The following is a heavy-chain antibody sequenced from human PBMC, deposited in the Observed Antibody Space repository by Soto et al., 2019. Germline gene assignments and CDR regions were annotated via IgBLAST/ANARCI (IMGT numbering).Heavy chain of an antibody. CDR1: GYTFTSYG. CDR2: SSAYNGNT. D-gene: IGHD2-2*01. CDR3: ARDRGNYCSSTSCSRMDV. J-gene: IGHJ6*02. Sequence: QVQLVQSGAEVKKPGASVKVSCKASGYTFTSYGISWVRQAPGQGLEWMGWSSAYNGNTNYAQKLQGRVTMTTDTSTSTAYMELRSLRSDDTAVYYCARDRGNYCSSTSCSRMDVWGQGTTVTVSS. V-gene: IGHV1-18*01.